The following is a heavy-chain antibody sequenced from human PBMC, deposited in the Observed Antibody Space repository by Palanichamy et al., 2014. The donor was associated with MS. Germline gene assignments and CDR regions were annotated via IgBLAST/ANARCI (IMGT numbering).Heavy chain of an antibody. V-gene: IGHV3-48*02. CDR2: ITSSSDST. J-gene: IGHJ4*02. CDR1: IPFSAYS. Sequence: EVQLVESWGRLGTAGGVPETLLCSLWIPFSAYSMNWVRQAPGKGLEWVSYITSSSDSTAHADSVKGRFTISRDNAKDSLYLQMNSLRDEDTAVYFCARDRDWAFDFWGQGALVTVSS. D-gene: IGHD3/OR15-3a*01. CDR3: ARDRDWAFDF.